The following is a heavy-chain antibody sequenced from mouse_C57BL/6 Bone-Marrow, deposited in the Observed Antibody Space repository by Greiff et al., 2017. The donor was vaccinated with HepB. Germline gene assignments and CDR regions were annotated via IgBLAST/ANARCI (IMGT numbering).Heavy chain of an antibody. CDR2: INPNNGGT. J-gene: IGHJ1*03. Sequence: VQLKESGPELVKPGASVKIPCKASGYTFTDYNMDWVKQSHGKSLEWIGDINPNNGGTIYNQKFKGKATLTVDKSSSTAYMELRSLTSEDTAVYYCARYITTVVGGGYFDVWGTGTTVTVSS. D-gene: IGHD1-1*01. CDR3: ARYITTVVGGGYFDV. V-gene: IGHV1-18*01. CDR1: GYTFTDYN.